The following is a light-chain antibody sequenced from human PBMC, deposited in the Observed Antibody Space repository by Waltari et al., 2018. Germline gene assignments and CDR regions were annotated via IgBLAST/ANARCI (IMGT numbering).Light chain of an antibody. CDR1: QSVSSY. CDR3: QQRSNWPT. CDR2: DAS. J-gene: IGKJ2*01. V-gene: IGKV3-11*01. Sequence: EIVLTQSPATLSLSPGERATLSCRASQSVSSYLAWYQQKPGQAPRLLFYDASNRATGIPARFRGRGSGTDFTLTISSLEPEDFAVYYCQQRSNWPTFGQGTKLEIK.